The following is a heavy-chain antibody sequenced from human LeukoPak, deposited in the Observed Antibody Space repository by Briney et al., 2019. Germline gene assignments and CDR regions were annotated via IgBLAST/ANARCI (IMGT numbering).Heavy chain of an antibody. CDR2: ISWNSGSI. D-gene: IGHD1-26*01. V-gene: IGHV3-9*01. J-gene: IGHJ4*02. CDR3: ARDGVGATGHDY. Sequence: GGSLRLSCAASGFTFDDYAMHWVRQAPGKGLEWVSGISWNSGSIGYADSVKGRFTISRDNAENSLYLLMSSLRVEDTAVYYCARDGVGATGHDYWGQGTLVTVSS. CDR1: GFTFDDYA.